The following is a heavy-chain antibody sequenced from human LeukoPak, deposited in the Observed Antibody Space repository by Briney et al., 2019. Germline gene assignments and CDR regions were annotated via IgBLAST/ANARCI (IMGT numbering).Heavy chain of an antibody. V-gene: IGHV4-4*07. J-gene: IGHJ4*02. CDR2: IHTSWTT. Sequence: SETLSLTCTVSGGSMSSYYWSFIRQPAGKGLEWIGRIHTSWTTYYNPSLKSRVTMSVDKSKNQFSLKLSSVTAADTAVYYCASYFYGSANYFGEYFDYWGQGTLVTVSS. D-gene: IGHD3-10*01. CDR1: GGSMSSYY. CDR3: ASYFYGSANYFGEYFDY.